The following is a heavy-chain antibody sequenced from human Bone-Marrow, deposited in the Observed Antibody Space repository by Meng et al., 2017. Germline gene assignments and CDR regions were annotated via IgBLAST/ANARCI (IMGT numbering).Heavy chain of an antibody. CDR1: GGSITSYF. D-gene: IGHD1-1*01. V-gene: IGHV4-59*01. CDR3: ARARTTGYPYFYSDAVDV. Sequence: SETLSLTCTVSGGSITSYFWSWIRQPPGKGLEFIGYIYFSGMTNYNPSLKSRVTMSVDIPKNQVSLTLRSVSAADTALYYCARARTTGYPYFYSDAVDVWGLGNTV. CDR2: IYFSGMT. J-gene: IGHJ6*01.